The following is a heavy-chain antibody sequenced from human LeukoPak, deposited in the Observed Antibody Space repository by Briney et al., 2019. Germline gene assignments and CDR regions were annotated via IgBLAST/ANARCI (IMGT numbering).Heavy chain of an antibody. V-gene: IGHV4-34*01. CDR3: ARGRRSSGWTDY. CDR2: INHSGST. CDR1: GGSFSGYY. J-gene: IGHJ4*02. D-gene: IGHD6-19*01. Sequence: SETLSLTCAVYGGSFSGYYWSWIRQPPGKGLEWIGEINHSGSTNYNPSLKSRVTISVDTSKNQFSLKLSSVTAADTAVYYCARGRRSSGWTDYWGQGILVTVSS.